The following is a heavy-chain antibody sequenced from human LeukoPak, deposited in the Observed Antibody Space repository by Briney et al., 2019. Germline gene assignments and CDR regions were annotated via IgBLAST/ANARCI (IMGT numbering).Heavy chain of an antibody. CDR2: ISSSSSYI. CDR1: GFTFSSYS. CDR3: ARVPLLYYDFWSGYGTNYYMDV. D-gene: IGHD3-3*01. Sequence: GGSLRLSCAASGFTFSSYSMNWVRQAPGKGLEWVSSISSSSSYIYYADSVKGRFTISRDNAKNSLYLQMNSLRAEDTAVYYCARVPLLYYDFWSGYGTNYYMDVWGKGTTVTVSS. J-gene: IGHJ6*03. V-gene: IGHV3-21*01.